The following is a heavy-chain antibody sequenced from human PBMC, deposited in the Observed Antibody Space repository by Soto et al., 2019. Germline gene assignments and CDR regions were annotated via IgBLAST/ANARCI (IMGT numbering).Heavy chain of an antibody. Sequence: VGSLILSCAASGCTFSSYAMHWVRQDPGKGLEWVAVIPYDGSNKYYADSVKGRFTISRDNSKNTLYLQMNSPRAEDTAVYYCARDSPRSPRMDVWGQGTKVTVSS. CDR3: ARDSPRSPRMDV. CDR2: IPYDGSNK. V-gene: IGHV3-30-3*01. J-gene: IGHJ6*02. CDR1: GCTFSSYA.